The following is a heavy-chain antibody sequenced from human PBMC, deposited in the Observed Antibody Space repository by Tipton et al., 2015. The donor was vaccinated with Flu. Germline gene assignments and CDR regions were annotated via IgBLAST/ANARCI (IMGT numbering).Heavy chain of an antibody. Sequence: TLSLTCTVSSGSISSSNYYWGWIRQPPGRGLEWIGSIYYSGTTYYNPSLKSRVTISVDTSKNQFSLKLNSVTAADTAVYYCARSRFLEGYFDYWGQGTLVTVSS. D-gene: IGHD3-3*01. CDR3: ARSRFLEGYFDY. CDR2: IYYSGTT. V-gene: IGHV4-39*01. CDR1: SGSISSSNYY. J-gene: IGHJ4*02.